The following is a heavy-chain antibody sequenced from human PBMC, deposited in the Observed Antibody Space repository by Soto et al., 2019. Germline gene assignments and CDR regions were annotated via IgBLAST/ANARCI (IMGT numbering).Heavy chain of an antibody. CDR2: IYWDDDK. V-gene: IGHV2-5*02. Sequence: QITLKESGPTLVKPTQTLTLTCTFSGFSLSTSGVGVGWIRQPPGKALEWLALIYWDDDKRYSPSLKSRLTITKDTSKTQVALKMTNMDPVDTATYYCAHRRLYDYVWGSYRYSYYFDYWGQGTLVTVSS. CDR3: AHRRLYDYVWGSYRYSYYFDY. CDR1: GFSLSTSGVG. J-gene: IGHJ4*02. D-gene: IGHD3-16*02.